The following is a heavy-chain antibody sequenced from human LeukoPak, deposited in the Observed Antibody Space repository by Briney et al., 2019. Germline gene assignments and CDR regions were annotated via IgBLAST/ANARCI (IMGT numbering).Heavy chain of an antibody. Sequence: PGGSLRLSCAASGFSFSSYSMNWVRPAPGKGLEWVSYISSSSSTIYYADSVKGRFTISRDNAKNSLYLQMNSLRDEDTAVYYCAPFRGTGYFDNWFDPWGQGTLVTVSS. CDR2: ISSSSSTI. J-gene: IGHJ5*02. V-gene: IGHV3-48*02. D-gene: IGHD2/OR15-2a*01. CDR3: APFRGTGYFDNWFDP. CDR1: GFSFSSYS.